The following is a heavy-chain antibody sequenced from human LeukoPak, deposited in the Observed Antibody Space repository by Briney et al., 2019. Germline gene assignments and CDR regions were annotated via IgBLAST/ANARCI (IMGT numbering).Heavy chain of an antibody. CDR3: ASRYDILTGYPY. V-gene: IGHV3-23*01. J-gene: IGHJ4*02. CDR1: GFTFSSYA. D-gene: IGHD3-9*01. Sequence: GSLRLSCAASGFTFSSYAMSWVRQAPGKGLEWVSAISGSGGSTYYADSVKGRFTISRDNSKNTLYLQMNSLRAEDTAVYYCASRYDILTGYPYWGQETLVTVSS. CDR2: ISGSGGST.